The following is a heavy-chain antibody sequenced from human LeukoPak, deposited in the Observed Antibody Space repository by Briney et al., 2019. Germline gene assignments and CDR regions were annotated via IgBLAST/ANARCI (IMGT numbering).Heavy chain of an antibody. CDR1: GGSISSYY. V-gene: IGHV4-4*07. CDR2: IYTSGST. CDR3: ARDYTDTPFDY. Sequence: SETLSLTCTVSGGSISSYYWSWIRQPAGKGLEWIGRIYTSGSTYYNPSLKSRVTISVDRSKNQFSLKLSSVTAADTAVYYCARDYTDTPFDYWGQGTLVTVSS. J-gene: IGHJ4*02.